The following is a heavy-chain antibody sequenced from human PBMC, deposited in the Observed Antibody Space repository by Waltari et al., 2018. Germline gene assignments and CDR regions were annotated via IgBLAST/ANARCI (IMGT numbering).Heavy chain of an antibody. J-gene: IGHJ4*02. V-gene: IGHV1-69*02. CDR2: IIPLLAVA. D-gene: IGHD1-26*01. CDR3: ARGSGAYDASGFDY. CDR1: GGIFSRNP. Sequence: QVQLVQSGAEVMKTGSSVKVSCAAPGGIFSRNPFSWARQAPGQGLEWMGRIIPLLAVAKYAQKFQGTVTITADKSTNTAYMEISSLRSDDTAVYYCARGSGAYDASGFDYWGQGTLVIVSS.